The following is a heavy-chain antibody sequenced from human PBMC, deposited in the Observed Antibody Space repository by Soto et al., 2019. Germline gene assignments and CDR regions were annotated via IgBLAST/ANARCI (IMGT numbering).Heavy chain of an antibody. Sequence: QVQLVQSGAKVKKPGASVKVSCKASGYTFTSYDINWVRQATGQGLEWMGWMNPNSGNTGYAQKFQGRVTMTRNTSISTAYMELSSLRSEDTAVYYCARGQSWPGRYIWGSYRYGWFDPWGQGTLVTVSS. V-gene: IGHV1-8*01. CDR2: MNPNSGNT. CDR3: ARGQSWPGRYIWGSYRYGWFDP. D-gene: IGHD3-16*02. J-gene: IGHJ5*02. CDR1: GYTFTSYD.